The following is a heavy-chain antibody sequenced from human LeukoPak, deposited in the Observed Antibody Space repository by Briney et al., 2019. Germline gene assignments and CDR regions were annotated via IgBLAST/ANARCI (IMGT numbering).Heavy chain of an antibody. CDR2: IRTKANSYAT. CDR3: TRHSGTTNDAFYV. J-gene: IGHJ3*01. V-gene: IGHV3-73*01. CDR1: GFTFSGSS. Sequence: EPGGSLRLPCAASGFTFSGSSMHWVRQASGKGLEWVGRIRTKANSYATAYAASVKGRFTISRDDSKNTAYLQMNSLKTEDTAVYYCTRHSGTTNDAFYVWGQGTMVTVSS. D-gene: IGHD1-1*01.